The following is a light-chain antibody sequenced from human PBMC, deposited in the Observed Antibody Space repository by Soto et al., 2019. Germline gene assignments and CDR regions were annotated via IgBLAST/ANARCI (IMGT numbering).Light chain of an antibody. Sequence: QSVLTQPPSVSGAPGLRVTISCTGSNSNIGAGYDVHWYQQLPGTAPKLLIYSNNQRPSGVPDRFSGSKSGTSASLAISGLQSEDEADYYCAAWDDSLNGYVFGTGTKLTVL. V-gene: IGLV1-44*01. J-gene: IGLJ1*01. CDR3: AAWDDSLNGYV. CDR2: SNN. CDR1: NSNIGAGYD.